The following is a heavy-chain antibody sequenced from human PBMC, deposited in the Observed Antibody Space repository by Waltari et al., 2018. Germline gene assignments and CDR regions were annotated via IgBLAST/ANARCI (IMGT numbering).Heavy chain of an antibody. D-gene: IGHD3-10*01. CDR3: ARDRITMVSYGMDV. CDR2: MDPRSGNT. CDR1: GYTFTSSD. J-gene: IGHJ6*02. Sequence: QVQLVQSGAEVKKPGASVTVSCKASGYTFTSSDINWVRQATGQGLEWMGWMDPRSGNTNHARSRQDRVTETTNTSTSTAYMKLRSQRSDGTAAYYWARDRITMVSYGMDVWGQGTTVTVSS. V-gene: IGHV1-8*01.